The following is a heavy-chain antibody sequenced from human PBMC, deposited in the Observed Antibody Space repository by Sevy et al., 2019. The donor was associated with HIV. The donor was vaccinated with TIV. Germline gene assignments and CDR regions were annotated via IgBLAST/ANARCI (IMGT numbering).Heavy chain of an antibody. CDR1: GFTFSNYW. Sequence: GSLRLSCVASGFTFSNYWMSWVRQAPGKGLEWVANIKQDGSEKNYVDSVEGRFATSRDNAKNSLFLQMNSLRAEDTAVYYCATKGGLRPNVAFAVWGQGTMVTVSS. J-gene: IGHJ3*01. CDR2: IKQDGSEK. D-gene: IGHD3-16*01. V-gene: IGHV3-7*03. CDR3: ATKGGLRPNVAFAV.